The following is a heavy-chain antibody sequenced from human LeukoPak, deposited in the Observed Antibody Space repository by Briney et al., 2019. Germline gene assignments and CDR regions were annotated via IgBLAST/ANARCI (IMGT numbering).Heavy chain of an antibody. CDR1: GYTFTSYG. CDR2: IIPILGIA. V-gene: IGHV1-69*04. D-gene: IGHD3-22*01. J-gene: IGHJ4*02. CDR3: ARDGSDPYYYDSSGYYY. Sequence: PVKVSCKASGYTFTSYGISWVRQAPGQGLEWMGRIIPILGIANYAQKFQGRVTITADKSTSTAYMELSSLRSEDTAVYYCARDGSDPYYYDSSGYYYWGQGTLVTVSS.